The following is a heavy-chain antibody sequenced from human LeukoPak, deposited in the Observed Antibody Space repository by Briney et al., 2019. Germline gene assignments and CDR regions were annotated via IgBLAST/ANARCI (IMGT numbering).Heavy chain of an antibody. CDR1: GGSISSYY. CDR3: ARVGGYSGYDGYYYYYMDA. CDR2: IYYSGST. V-gene: IGHV4-59*01. D-gene: IGHD5-12*01. Sequence: SETLSLTCTVSGGSISSYYWSWIRQPPGKGLEWIGYIYYSGSTNYNPSLKSRVTISVDTSKNQFSLKLSSVTAADTAVYYCARVGGYSGYDGYYYYYMDAWGKGTTVTVSS. J-gene: IGHJ6*03.